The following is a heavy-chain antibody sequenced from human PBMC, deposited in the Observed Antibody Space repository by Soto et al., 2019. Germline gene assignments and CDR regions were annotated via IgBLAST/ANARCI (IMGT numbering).Heavy chain of an antibody. D-gene: IGHD2-21*02. CDR2: IYYSGST. CDR1: GGSISSSSYY. V-gene: IGHV4-39*01. Sequence: SETLSLTCTVAGGSISSSSYYWVWNRQPPGKGLEWIGSIYYSGSTYYNPSLKSRVTISVDTSKNQFSLKLNSVTAADTAVYFCARHLWGYCGVDCYPLAVWGQGTTVTVSS. J-gene: IGHJ6*02. CDR3: ARHLWGYCGVDCYPLAV.